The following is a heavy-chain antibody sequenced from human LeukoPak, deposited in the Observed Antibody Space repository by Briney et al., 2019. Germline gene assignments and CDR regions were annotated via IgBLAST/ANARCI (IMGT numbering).Heavy chain of an antibody. CDR1: GGSFSGYY. D-gene: IGHD3-10*01. Sequence: PSETLSLTCAVYGGSFSGYYWSWIRQPPGKGLEWIGEINHSGSTNYNPSLKSRVTISVDTSKNQFSLKLSSVTAADTAVNYCAWFGGYYYYYMDVWGKGTTVTVSS. CDR3: AWFGGYYYYYMDV. V-gene: IGHV4-34*01. J-gene: IGHJ6*03. CDR2: INHSGST.